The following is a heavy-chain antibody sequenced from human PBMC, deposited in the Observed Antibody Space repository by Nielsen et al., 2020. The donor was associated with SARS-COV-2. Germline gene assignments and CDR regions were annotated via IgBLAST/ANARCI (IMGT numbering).Heavy chain of an antibody. J-gene: IGHJ4*02. CDR1: GFTFNSYW. D-gene: IGHD5-12*01. CDR2: IKQDGSEK. V-gene: IGHV3-7*01. Sequence: GGSLRLSCAASGFTFNSYWMSWVRQAPGKGLEWVANIKQDGSEKYYVDSVKGRFTISRENAKNSLYLQMNSLRAEDTAVYYCARDSDIVATNPLDYWGQGTLVTVSS. CDR3: ARDSDIVATNPLDY.